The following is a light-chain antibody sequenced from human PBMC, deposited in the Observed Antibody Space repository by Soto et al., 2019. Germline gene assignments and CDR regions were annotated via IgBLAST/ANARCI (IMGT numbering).Light chain of an antibody. CDR3: QQYGSSPTWT. CDR2: GAS. CDR1: QSVSSNY. V-gene: IGKV3-20*01. J-gene: IGKJ1*01. Sequence: EIVLTQSPGTLSLSPGERATFSCRASQSVSSNYLAWYQQKPGQAPRLLIYGASTRATGIPDRFSGSGSGTDFTLTISRLEPEDSAVYYCQQYGSSPTWTFGQGTKV.